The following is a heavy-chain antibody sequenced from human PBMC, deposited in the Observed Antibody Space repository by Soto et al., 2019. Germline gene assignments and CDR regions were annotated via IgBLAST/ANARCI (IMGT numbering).Heavy chain of an antibody. CDR1: GFTFSNHA. J-gene: IGHJ3*02. D-gene: IGHD2-2*01. CDR2: IWYDGSIK. V-gene: IGHV3-33*01. Sequence: QVQLVESGGGVVQPGSSLRLSCATSGFTFSNHAMHWVRQAPGKGLEWVAQIWYDGSIKNYADSMKGRFTISRDSPKNTLFLQMNSLRVEDTAGYHCARDGQYLAPYAFDIWGQGTLVTVSS. CDR3: ARDGQYLAPYAFDI.